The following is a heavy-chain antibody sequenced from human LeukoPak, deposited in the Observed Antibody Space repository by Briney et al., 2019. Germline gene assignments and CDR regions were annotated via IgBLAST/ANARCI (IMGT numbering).Heavy chain of an antibody. D-gene: IGHD5-18*01. CDR1: GGSISSHY. J-gene: IGHJ3*02. CDR3: AKDIQPDDDAFDI. CDR2: IYYSGTT. V-gene: IGHV4-59*11. Sequence: SETLSLTCTVSGGSISSHYWSWIRQPPGKGLEWIGYIYYSGTTNYNPSLKSRVTISVDTSKNQFSLKLSSVTAADTALYYCAKDIQPDDDAFDIWGQGTMVTVSS.